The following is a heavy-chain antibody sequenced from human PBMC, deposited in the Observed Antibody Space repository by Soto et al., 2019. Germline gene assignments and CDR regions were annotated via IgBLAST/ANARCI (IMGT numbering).Heavy chain of an antibody. V-gene: IGHV3-23*01. J-gene: IGHJ4*02. Sequence: GGSLRLSCAASGFTFSSYAMSWVRQAPGKGLEWVSTISGSGGGTYYADSMKGRFTISRDNSKNALYLQMYSLRVEDTAVYYCARESDHWGQGTLVTVSS. CDR1: GFTFSSYA. CDR3: ARESDH. CDR2: ISGSGGGT.